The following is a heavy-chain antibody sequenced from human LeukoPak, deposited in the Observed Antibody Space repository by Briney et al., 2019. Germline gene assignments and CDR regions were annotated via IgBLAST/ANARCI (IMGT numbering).Heavy chain of an antibody. CDR2: ISWNSGSI. J-gene: IGHJ4*02. V-gene: IGHV3-9*01. D-gene: IGHD6-6*01. CDR3: AKDITEYSSSSCFDY. CDR1: GFTFDDYA. Sequence: GRSLRLSCAASGFTFDDYAMHWARQAPGKGLEWVSGISWNSGSIGYADSVKGRFTTSRDNAKNSLYLQMNSLRAEDTALYYCAKDITEYSSSSCFDYWGQGTLVTVSS.